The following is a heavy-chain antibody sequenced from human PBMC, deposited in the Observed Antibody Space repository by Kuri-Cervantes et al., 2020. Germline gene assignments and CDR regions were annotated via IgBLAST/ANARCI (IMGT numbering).Heavy chain of an antibody. CDR1: GGSISSGDYY. CDR3: ARGGISGSYYLDAFDI. CDR2: IYYSGST. Sequence: SETLSLTCTVSGGSISSGDYYWSWIRQPPGKGLEWIEYIYYSGSTYYNPSLKSRVTISVDTSKNQFSLKLSSVTAADTAVYYCARGGISGSYYLDAFDIWGQGTMVTVSS. D-gene: IGHD1-26*01. V-gene: IGHV4-30-4*01. J-gene: IGHJ3*02.